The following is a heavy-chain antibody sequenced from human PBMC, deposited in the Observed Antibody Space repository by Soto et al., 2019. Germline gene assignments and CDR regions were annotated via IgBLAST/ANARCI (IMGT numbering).Heavy chain of an antibody. CDR2: INPNSGGT. Sequence: ASVKVSCKASGYTFTGYYMHWVRQAPGQGLEWMGWINPNSGGTNYAQKFQGRVTMTRDTSISTAYMELSRLRSDDTAVYYCAREIVRIVVAPAADDAFDIWGQGTMVTVS. CDR3: AREIVRIVVAPAADDAFDI. D-gene: IGHD2-2*01. J-gene: IGHJ3*02. CDR1: GYTFTGYY. V-gene: IGHV1-2*02.